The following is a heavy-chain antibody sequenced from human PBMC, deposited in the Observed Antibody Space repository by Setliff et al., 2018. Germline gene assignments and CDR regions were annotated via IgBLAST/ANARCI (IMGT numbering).Heavy chain of an antibody. D-gene: IGHD4-17*01. J-gene: IGHJ5*02. CDR1: GGSISSSNW. Sequence: PSETLSLTCAVSGGSISSSNWWNWVRQPPGKGLEWIGEVYHSGSTNYNPSLKSRVTISVDKSKNQFSLELSSVTAADTAVYYCARDRVGDYAEGWGLDPWGQGTLVTVSS. V-gene: IGHV4-4*02. CDR3: ARDRVGDYAEGWGLDP. CDR2: VYHSGST.